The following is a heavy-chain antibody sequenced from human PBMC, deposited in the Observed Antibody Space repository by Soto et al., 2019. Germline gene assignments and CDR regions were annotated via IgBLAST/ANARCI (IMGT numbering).Heavy chain of an antibody. J-gene: IGHJ4*02. V-gene: IGHV4-59*01. D-gene: IGHD3-3*01. CDR2: IYYSGST. Sequence: SETLSLTCTVSGGSISSYYWSWIRQPPGKGLEWIGYIYYSGSTNYNPSLKSRVTISVDTSKNQFSLKLSSVTAADTAVYYCARDSPQAEWLAHRYFDYWGQGTLVTVSS. CDR3: ARDSPQAEWLAHRYFDY. CDR1: GGSISSYY.